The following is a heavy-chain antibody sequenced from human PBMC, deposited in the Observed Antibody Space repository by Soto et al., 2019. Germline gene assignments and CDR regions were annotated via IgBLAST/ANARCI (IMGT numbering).Heavy chain of an antibody. J-gene: IGHJ6*02. D-gene: IGHD2-2*02. CDR2: ISSSSSYI. Sequence: EVQLVESGGGLVQPGGSLRLSCAASGFTFSSYSMNWVRQAPGKGLEWVSSISSSSSYIYYADSVKGRFTISRDNAKNSLYLQMNSLRAEDTAVYYCAREIYCSSTSCYRGGYGMDVWGQGTTVTVSS. V-gene: IGHV3-21*01. CDR1: GFTFSSYS. CDR3: AREIYCSSTSCYRGGYGMDV.